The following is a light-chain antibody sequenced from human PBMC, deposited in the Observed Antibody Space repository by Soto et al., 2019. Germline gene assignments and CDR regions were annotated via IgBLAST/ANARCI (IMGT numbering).Light chain of an antibody. CDR2: EDD. Sequence: NFMLTQPHSVSGSPGKTVTNSCTRSSGNIVSNYVQWYQQRPGSSPTTVIFEDDDRPSGVPDRFSASLDTSTNSASLTISGLKPEDEADYYCQSYDADILIFGGGTKLTVL. CDR1: SGNIVSNY. V-gene: IGLV6-57*01. J-gene: IGLJ2*01. CDR3: QSYDADILI.